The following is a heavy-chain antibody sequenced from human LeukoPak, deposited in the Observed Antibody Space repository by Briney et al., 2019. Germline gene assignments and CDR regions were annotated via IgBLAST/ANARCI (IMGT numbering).Heavy chain of an antibody. D-gene: IGHD6-13*01. V-gene: IGHV4-39*01. J-gene: IGHJ4*02. CDR1: GGSISSSSYY. Sequence: SETLSLTCTVSGGSISSSSYYWGWIRQPPGKGLEWIGSIYYSGSTYYNPSLKSRVTISVDTSKNQFSLKLSSVTAADTAVYYCARLGSSSWYVRGYFDYWGQGTLVTVSS. CDR3: ARLGSSSWYVRGYFDY. CDR2: IYYSGST.